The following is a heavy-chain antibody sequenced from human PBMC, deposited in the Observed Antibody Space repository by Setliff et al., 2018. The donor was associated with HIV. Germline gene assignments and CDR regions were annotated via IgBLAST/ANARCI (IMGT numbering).Heavy chain of an antibody. Sequence: GSLRLSCAAFGFTFSRDWMHWVRQGPGKGLVWVARINSDGFKTNHADSVRGRFTIFRDNAKNTLFLQMNSLSADDTAVYYCVRGSGYYYFDNWGQGALVTVSS. CDR3: VRGSGYYYFDN. J-gene: IGHJ4*02. CDR2: INSDGFKT. V-gene: IGHV3-74*01. D-gene: IGHD3-22*01. CDR1: GFTFSRDW.